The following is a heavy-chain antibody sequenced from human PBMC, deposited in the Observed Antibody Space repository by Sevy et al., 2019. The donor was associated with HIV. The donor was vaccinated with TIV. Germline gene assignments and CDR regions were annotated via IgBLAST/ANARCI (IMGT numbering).Heavy chain of an antibody. Sequence: SQTLSLTCAVYGGSFSGYYWSWIRQPPGKGLEWIGEINHSGGTNYNPSLKSRVTISVDTSKNQCSLKLNSVTAADTAVYYCARHCTGSSCSHAFNIWGQGTMVTVSS. J-gene: IGHJ3*02. V-gene: IGHV4-34*01. CDR1: GGSFSGYY. D-gene: IGHD2-15*01. CDR2: INHSGGT. CDR3: ARHCTGSSCSHAFNI.